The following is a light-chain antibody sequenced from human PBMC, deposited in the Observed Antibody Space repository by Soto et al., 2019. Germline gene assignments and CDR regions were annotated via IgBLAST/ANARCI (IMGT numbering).Light chain of an antibody. CDR2: EVS. CDR3: SSYTTSSTRV. CDR1: SSDVIGFNY. J-gene: IGLJ1*01. Sequence: QSALTQPASVSGSPGQSITISCTGSSSDVIGFNYVSWYQQHPGKAPKLMIYEVSNRPSGVSNRFSGSKSGNTASLTISGIQAEDEADYYCSSYTTSSTRVFGTGTKVTVL. V-gene: IGLV2-14*01.